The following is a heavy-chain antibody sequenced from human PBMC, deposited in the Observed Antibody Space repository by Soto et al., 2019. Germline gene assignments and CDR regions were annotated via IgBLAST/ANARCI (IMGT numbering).Heavy chain of an antibody. D-gene: IGHD6-19*01. Sequence: ASVKVSCKASGYTFTSYYMQWVRQAPGQGLEWTGIINPSGGSTSYAQKFQGRVTMTRDTSTSTVYMELSSLRSEDTAVYYCARDHARGIAVAGGLSWGQGTLVTVYS. V-gene: IGHV1-46*01. CDR2: INPSGGST. CDR1: GYTFTSYY. J-gene: IGHJ5*02. CDR3: ARDHARGIAVAGGLS.